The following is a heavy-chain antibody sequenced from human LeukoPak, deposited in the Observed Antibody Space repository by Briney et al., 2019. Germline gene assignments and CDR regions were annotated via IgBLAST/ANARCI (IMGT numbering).Heavy chain of an antibody. D-gene: IGHD3-10*01. Sequence: SETLSLTCAVYGGSFSGYYWSWIRQPPGKGLEWIGQISRRGNTNYNPSLKSRVTISVDTSKNQLSLKLSTVTAADTALYYCVRHGEYYFDYWGQGTLVTVSS. V-gene: IGHV4-34*01. CDR1: GGSFSGYY. CDR3: VRHGEYYFDY. J-gene: IGHJ4*02. CDR2: ISRRGNT.